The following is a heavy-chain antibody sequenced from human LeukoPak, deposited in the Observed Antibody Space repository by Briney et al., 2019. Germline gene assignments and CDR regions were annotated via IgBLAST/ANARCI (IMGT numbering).Heavy chain of an antibody. CDR1: GGTFSSYA. CDR2: IIPILGIA. CDR3: ASAIPMYGMDV. Sequence: SVKVSCKASGGTFSSYAISWVRQAPGQGLEWMGRIIPILGIANYAQKFQGRVTITADKYTSTAYMELSSLRSEDTAVYYCASAIPMYGMDVWGQGTTVTVSS. V-gene: IGHV1-69*04. J-gene: IGHJ6*02.